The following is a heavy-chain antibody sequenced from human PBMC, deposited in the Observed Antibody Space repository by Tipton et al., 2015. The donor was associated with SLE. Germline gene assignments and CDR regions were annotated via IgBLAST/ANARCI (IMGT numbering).Heavy chain of an antibody. CDR1: KFIFSDYY. J-gene: IGHJ4*02. CDR2: ISWNSGNI. CDR3: AKDPTMVQGVIMGGEFDY. Sequence: SLRLSCAASKFIFSDYYMSWIRQAPGKGLEWVSGISWNSGNIDYADSVKGRFTISRDNAKNSLYLQMNSLRAEDTALYYCAKDPTMVQGVIMGGEFDYWGQGTLVTVSS. D-gene: IGHD3-10*01. V-gene: IGHV3-9*01.